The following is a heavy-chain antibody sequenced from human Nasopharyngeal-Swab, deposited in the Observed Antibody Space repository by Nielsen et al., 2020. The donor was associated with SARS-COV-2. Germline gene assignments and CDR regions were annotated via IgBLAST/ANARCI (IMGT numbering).Heavy chain of an antibody. D-gene: IGHD3-10*01. Sequence: GGSLRLSCAASGFTFSDYYMSWVRQAPGKGLEWVANIKQDGSEKYYVDSVKGRFTISRDNAKNSLYLQMNSLRAEDTAVYYCARDFVGQMDVWGQGTTVTVSS. CDR3: ARDFVGQMDV. J-gene: IGHJ6*02. V-gene: IGHV3-7*03. CDR2: IKQDGSEK. CDR1: GFTFSDYY.